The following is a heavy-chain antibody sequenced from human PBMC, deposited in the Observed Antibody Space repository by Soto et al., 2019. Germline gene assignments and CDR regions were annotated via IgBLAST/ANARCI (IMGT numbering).Heavy chain of an antibody. J-gene: IGHJ4*02. CDR1: GFTFSSYA. D-gene: IGHD4-17*01. V-gene: IGHV3-23*01. CDR2: ISGSGSNP. CDR3: ATTASMTIRDGFDH. Sequence: EVQVLESGGGLVQPGGSLRLSCAASGFTFSSYAMSWVRQAPGPGLEWVSVISGSGSNPYYAGSVKGRATISRDTSKNTLYLPVDRLRAEDTALYYRATTASMTIRDGFDHWGEGTLVTVSS.